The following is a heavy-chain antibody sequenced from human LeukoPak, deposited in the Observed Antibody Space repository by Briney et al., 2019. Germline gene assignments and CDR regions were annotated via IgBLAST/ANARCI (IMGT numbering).Heavy chain of an antibody. Sequence: PSETLSLTCAVYGGSFSGYYWSWIRQPPGKGLEWIGEINHSGSTNYNPSLKSRVTISVDTSKNQFSLKLSSVTAADTAVYYCARGGRIPSYSYGPRVRHYFDYWGQGTLVTVSS. CDR2: INHSGST. CDR1: GGSFSGYY. V-gene: IGHV4-34*01. D-gene: IGHD5-18*01. CDR3: ARGGRIPSYSYGPRVRHYFDY. J-gene: IGHJ4*02.